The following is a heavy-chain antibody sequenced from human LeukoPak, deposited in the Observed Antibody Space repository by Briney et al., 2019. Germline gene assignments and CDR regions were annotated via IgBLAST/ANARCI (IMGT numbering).Heavy chain of an antibody. V-gene: IGHV3-7*01. J-gene: IGHJ6*03. Sequence: PGGSLRLSCAASGFTLFTYWMSWVRQAPGKGLEWVANIKQDGSAKYYVDSVAGRFTISRDNAKNSLYLQMNSLRAGDTAVYYCARDPYSGTYGDTYYYYMDVWGKGTTVTISS. CDR1: GFTLFTYW. D-gene: IGHD1-26*01. CDR3: ARDPYSGTYGDTYYYYMDV. CDR2: IKQDGSAK.